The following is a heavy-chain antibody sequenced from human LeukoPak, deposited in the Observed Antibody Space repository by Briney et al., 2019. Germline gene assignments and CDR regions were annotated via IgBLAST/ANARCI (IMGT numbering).Heavy chain of an antibody. CDR2: IIPIFGTA. CDR1: GGTFSSYA. Sequence: SVKVSCKASGGTFSSYAISWVRQAPRQGLEWMGGIIPIFGTANYAQKFQGRVTITADESTSTAYMELSSLRSEDTAVYYCARGVPAAQYYFDYWGQGTLVTVSS. J-gene: IGHJ4*02. CDR3: ARGVPAAQYYFDY. V-gene: IGHV1-69*13. D-gene: IGHD2-2*01.